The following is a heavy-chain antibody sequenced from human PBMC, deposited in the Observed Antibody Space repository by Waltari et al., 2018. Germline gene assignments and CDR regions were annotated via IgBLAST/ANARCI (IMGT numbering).Heavy chain of an antibody. CDR2: ISSNGGST. CDR1: GFTFSSYA. D-gene: IGHD3-9*01. Sequence: EVQLVESGGGLVQPGGSLRLSCAASGFTFSSYAMHWVRQAPGKGLEYVSAISSNGGSTYYANSVKGRFTISRDNSKNTLYLQMGSLRAEDMAVYYCARDEGVIIIRWGFDYWGQGTLVTVSS. V-gene: IGHV3-64*01. CDR3: ARDEGVIIIRWGFDY. J-gene: IGHJ4*02.